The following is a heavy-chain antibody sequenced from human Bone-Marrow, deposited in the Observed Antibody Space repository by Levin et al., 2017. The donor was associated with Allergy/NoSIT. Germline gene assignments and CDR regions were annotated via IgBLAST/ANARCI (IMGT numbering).Heavy chain of an antibody. CDR1: GASITTSS. CDR3: VRGIGTEGAYHMDV. Sequence: ASETLSLTCTVSGASITTSSWSWIRQPLGKGLEHNGYISYSGSTNHNPSLKSRVTMSADTSKNQLSLKITSVSAADTAVYYCVRGIGTEGAYHMDVWGKGTTVTVSS. D-gene: IGHD2-15*01. V-gene: IGHV4-59*01. CDR2: ISYSGST. J-gene: IGHJ6*03.